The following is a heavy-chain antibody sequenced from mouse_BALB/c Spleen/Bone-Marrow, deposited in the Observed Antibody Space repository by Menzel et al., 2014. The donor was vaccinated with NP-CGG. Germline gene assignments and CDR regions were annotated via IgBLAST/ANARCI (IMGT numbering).Heavy chain of an antibody. CDR3: DRWKLRLPMDY. Sequence: VQLQQSGAELVKPGASVKLSCTAPGFNIEDTYMHWVKQRPEQGLEWIGRIDPADGSTKYDPKFQGKATITADTSSNTAYLQLSSLTSEDTAVYFCDRWKLRLPMDYWGQGTSISVSS. V-gene: IGHV14-3*02. J-gene: IGHJ4*01. D-gene: IGHD2-12*01. CDR1: GFNIEDTY. CDR2: IDPADGST.